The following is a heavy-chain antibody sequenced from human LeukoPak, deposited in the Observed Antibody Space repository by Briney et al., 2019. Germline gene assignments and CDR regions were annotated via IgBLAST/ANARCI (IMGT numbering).Heavy chain of an antibody. CDR2: IIPIFGTA. V-gene: IGHV1-69*13. J-gene: IGHJ4*02. CDR3: ARGTSVWYYYDSSGRFDY. Sequence: ASVKVSCKASGGTFSSYAISWVRQAPGQGLEWMGGIIPIFGTANYAQKFQGRVTITADESTSTAYMELSSLRSEDTAVYYRARGTSVWYYYDSSGRFDYWGQGTLVTVSS. D-gene: IGHD3-22*01. CDR1: GGTFSSYA.